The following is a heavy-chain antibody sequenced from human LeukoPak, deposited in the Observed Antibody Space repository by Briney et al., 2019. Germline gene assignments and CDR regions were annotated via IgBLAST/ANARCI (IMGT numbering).Heavy chain of an antibody. CDR1: GFNFDNYA. J-gene: IGHJ3*02. CDR3: ARDSEAAADNDAFDI. CDR2: ISWNGGDT. V-gene: IGHV3-9*01. D-gene: IGHD6-13*01. Sequence: GGSLRLSCAASGFNFDNYAMHWVRQAPGKGLEWVSGISWNGGDTDYADSVKGRFTNSKDNAKHSLSLQMNSLRVEDTAVYYCARDSEAAADNDAFDIWGQGTMVTDSS.